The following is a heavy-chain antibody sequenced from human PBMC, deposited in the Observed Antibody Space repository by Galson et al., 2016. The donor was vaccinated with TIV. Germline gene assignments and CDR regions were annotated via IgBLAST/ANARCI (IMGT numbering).Heavy chain of an antibody. CDR1: GDTFSNCA. Sequence: SVKVSCKASGDTFSNCAISWVRQAPGQGLEWMGRIIPILNIANYAQKFQGRVTITADDSTRTAYMELSSLRFDDTAVYYCARGGSTVTRPFDYWGQGTLVTVAS. CDR3: ARGGSTVTRPFDY. CDR2: IIPILNIA. D-gene: IGHD4-17*01. V-gene: IGHV1-69*04. J-gene: IGHJ4*02.